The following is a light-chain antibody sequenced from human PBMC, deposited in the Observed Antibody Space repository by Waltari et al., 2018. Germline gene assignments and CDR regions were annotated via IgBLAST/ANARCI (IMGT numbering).Light chain of an antibody. CDR1: HIGSKS. CDR3: LVWHSTIDHQGV. V-gene: IGLV3-21*04. CDR2: YDS. Sequence: SYVVTQSPSVSVAPGETARITCGGEHIGSKSVHWYQQRPGQAPVLVISYDSDRPSGIPARFSCSNSGNTATLTISWVEAEDEADYYCLVWHSTIDHQGVFGGGTKLTVL. J-gene: IGLJ2*01.